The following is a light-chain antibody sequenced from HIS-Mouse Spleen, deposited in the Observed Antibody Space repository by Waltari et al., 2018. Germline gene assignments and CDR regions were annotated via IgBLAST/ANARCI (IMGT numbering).Light chain of an antibody. CDR2: DDS. CDR1: NIGSKS. V-gene: IGLV3-21*03. J-gene: IGLJ2*01. CDR3: QVWDSSSDHVV. Sequence: SYVLTQPPSVSVAPGKTARITCGGHNIGSKSVHWYQQTPGQAPVPVVYDDSDRPSGIPERFSGSNSGNTATLTISRVEAGDEADYYCQVWDSSSDHVVFGGGTKLTVL.